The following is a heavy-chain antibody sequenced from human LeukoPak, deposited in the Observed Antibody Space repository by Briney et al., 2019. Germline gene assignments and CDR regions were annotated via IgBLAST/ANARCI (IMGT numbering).Heavy chain of an antibody. J-gene: IGHJ5*02. CDR2: INSDGSST. V-gene: IGHV3-74*01. D-gene: IGHD3-9*01. Sequence: GGSLRLSCAASGFTFSSYWMHWLRQAPGKGLVWVSRINSDGSSTRYADSVKGRFTISRDNAKNTLYLQMNSLRAEDTAVYYCARVNDILTGYYLGGAFDPWGQGTLVTVSS. CDR1: GFTFSSYW. CDR3: ARVNDILTGYYLGGAFDP.